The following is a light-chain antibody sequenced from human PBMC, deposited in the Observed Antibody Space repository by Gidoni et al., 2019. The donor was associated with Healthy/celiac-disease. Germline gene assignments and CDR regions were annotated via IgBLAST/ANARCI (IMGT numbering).Light chain of an antibody. J-gene: IGLJ3*02. CDR1: SSNIGSNY. V-gene: IGLV1-47*01. Sequence: QSVLTQPPSASGTPGQRVTISCSGSSSNIGSNYVYWYQQLPGTAPKLLIYRNNQRPSGVPARFSGSKSGTSSSLAISWLRSEDEADYYCAAWDDSLSGWVFGGGTKLTVL. CDR3: AAWDDSLSGWV. CDR2: RNN.